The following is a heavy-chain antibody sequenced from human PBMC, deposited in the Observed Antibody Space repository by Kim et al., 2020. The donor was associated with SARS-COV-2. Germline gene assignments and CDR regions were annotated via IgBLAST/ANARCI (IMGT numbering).Heavy chain of an antibody. CDR3: ASGGSFGRNIWFGEWNY. V-gene: IGHV4-34*01. CDR2: INHSGST. CDR1: GGSFSGYY. Sequence: SETLSLTCAVYGGSFSGYYWSWIRQPPGKGLEWIGEINHSGSTNYNPSLKSRVTISIDTSKNQISLKLSSVTAADTAVYYCASGGSFGRNIWFGEWNYWGQGTLVSVSS. J-gene: IGHJ4*02. D-gene: IGHD3-10*01.